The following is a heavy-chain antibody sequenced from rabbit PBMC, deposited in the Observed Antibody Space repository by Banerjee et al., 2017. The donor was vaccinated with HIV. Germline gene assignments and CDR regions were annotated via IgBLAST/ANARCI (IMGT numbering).Heavy chain of an antibody. CDR1: GFSGSSSYW. V-gene: IGHV1S45*01. J-gene: IGHJ4*01. Sequence: QEQLEESGGGLVKPGGSLTLTCKASGFSGSSSYWICWVRQAPGKGLEWIACIYTGSGSALYVSWAKGRFTISKTSSTTVTLQISSLTVADTATYFCVRDLVSMTNLWGQGTLVTVS. CDR3: VRDLVSMTNL. CDR2: IYTGSGSA. D-gene: IGHD3-3*01.